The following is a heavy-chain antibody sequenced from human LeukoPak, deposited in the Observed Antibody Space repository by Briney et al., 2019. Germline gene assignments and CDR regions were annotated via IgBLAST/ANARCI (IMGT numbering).Heavy chain of an antibody. CDR2: ISGSGGST. CDR1: GFTFSSYA. Sequence: PGGSLRLSCAASGFTFSSYAMGWVRQAPGKGLEWVSAISGSGGSTYYVDSVKGQFTISRDNSKNTLYLQMNSLRAGDTAVYYCAKHYDFWSGYLDYWGQGTLVTVSS. J-gene: IGHJ4*02. V-gene: IGHV3-23*01. CDR3: AKHYDFWSGYLDY. D-gene: IGHD3-3*01.